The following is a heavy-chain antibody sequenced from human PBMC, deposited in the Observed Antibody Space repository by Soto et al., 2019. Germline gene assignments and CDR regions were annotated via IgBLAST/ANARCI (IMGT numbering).Heavy chain of an antibody. CDR1: GYTSTSYA. V-gene: IGHV1-3*01. J-gene: IGHJ2*01. D-gene: IGHD3-16*01. CDR3: ARVHLGVNWYFDL. Sequence: QVQLVQSGAEVTKPGASVKVSCKSSGYTSTSYAMHWVRQAPGQALEWMGWINAGNGDTKSSQNFQGRVTITRDTSASTAYMELTSLTSEDTAIYYCARVHLGVNWYFDLWGRGTLVTVSS. CDR2: INAGNGDT.